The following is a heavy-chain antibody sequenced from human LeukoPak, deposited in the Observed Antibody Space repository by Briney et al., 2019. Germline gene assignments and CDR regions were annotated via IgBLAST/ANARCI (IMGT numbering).Heavy chain of an antibody. D-gene: IGHD3-22*01. V-gene: IGHV3-74*01. CDR1: GFIFRNDW. CDR2: LYSEGGRT. J-gene: IGHJ4*02. Sequence: PGGSLRLSCVGSGFIFRNDWMHWVRQAPGKGLVWVSRLYSEGGRTYYADSVKGRFTISRDNAKNTLYLQMNSLTVEDTAVYYCATPLDYSDSSGYHQGGDWGQGTLVTVSS. CDR3: ATPLDYSDSSGYHQGGD.